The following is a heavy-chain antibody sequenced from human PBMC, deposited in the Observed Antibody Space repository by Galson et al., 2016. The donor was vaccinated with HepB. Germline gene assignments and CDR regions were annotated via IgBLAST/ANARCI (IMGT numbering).Heavy chain of an antibody. J-gene: IGHJ4*02. D-gene: IGHD6-13*01. CDR1: GFTFSSYA. V-gene: IGHV3-23*01. CDR3: ARVGIGSSWYFDY. CDR2: ISASGGSK. Sequence: SLRLSCAASGFTFSSYAMSWVRQAPGRGLEWVSGISASGGSKTYADSVKGRFTISRDNAKKSLYLQMNSLRAEDTAVYYCARVGIGSSWYFDYWGQGTLVTVSS.